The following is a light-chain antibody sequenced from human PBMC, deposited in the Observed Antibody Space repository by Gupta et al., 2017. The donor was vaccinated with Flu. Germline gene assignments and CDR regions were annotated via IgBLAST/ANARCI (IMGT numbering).Light chain of an antibody. Sequence: DIQMTQSPSSLSASVGGRVTITCRASQSISSYLNWYQQKPGKAPKLLIYAASSLKSGVPSRFSGSGSGTDFTLTISSRQPEDFATYYCQHRHSTPRTFGQGTKVEIK. CDR1: QSISSY. V-gene: IGKV1-39*01. CDR2: AAS. J-gene: IGKJ1*01. CDR3: QHRHSTPRT.